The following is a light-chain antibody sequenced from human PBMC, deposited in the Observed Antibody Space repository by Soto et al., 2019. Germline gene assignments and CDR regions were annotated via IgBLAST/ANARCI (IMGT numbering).Light chain of an antibody. V-gene: IGKV1-5*03. J-gene: IGKJ1*01. CDR2: ATS. Sequence: DIHLTQSPSTLSASVGDRVTITCRASQSIIILLAWYQQKPGKAPNLLIYATSTLETGVSSRFSGSGSGTEFTLTISSLQPDDSATYYCQHYNDFSWTFGQGTKVEIK. CDR3: QHYNDFSWT. CDR1: QSIIIL.